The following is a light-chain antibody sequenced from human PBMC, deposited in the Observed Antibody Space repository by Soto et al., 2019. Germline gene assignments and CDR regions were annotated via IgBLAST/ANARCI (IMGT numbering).Light chain of an antibody. CDR2: DVT. Sequence: QSALTQPASVSGSPGQSITISCAGTMRDVGAYNLVSWYQQHPGKAPKVMIFDVTKRPSGVPDRFSASKSGNTASLTISGLQAEDEADYYCCSYAGSYTNVFGTGTKLTVL. CDR1: MRDVGAYNL. J-gene: IGLJ1*01. V-gene: IGLV2-11*01. CDR3: CSYAGSYTNV.